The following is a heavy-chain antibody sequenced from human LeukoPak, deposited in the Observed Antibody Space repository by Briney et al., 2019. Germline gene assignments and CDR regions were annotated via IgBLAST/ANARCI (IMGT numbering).Heavy chain of an antibody. J-gene: IGHJ5*02. D-gene: IGHD3-10*01. CDR3: ARSGYYYGSGSYPPDWFDP. CDR2: IYYSGST. V-gene: IGHV4-39*07. Sequence: SETLSLTCTVSGGSISSSSYYWGWIRQPPGKGLEWIGSIYYSGSTYYNPSLKSRVTISVDTSKNQFSLKLSSVTAADTAVYYCARSGYYYGSGSYPPDWFDPWGQGTLVTVSS. CDR1: GGSISSSSYY.